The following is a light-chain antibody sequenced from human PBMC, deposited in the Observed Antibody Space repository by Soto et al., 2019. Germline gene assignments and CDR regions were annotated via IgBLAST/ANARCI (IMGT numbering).Light chain of an antibody. J-gene: IGLJ1*01. Sequence: QSVLTQPPSASGSPGQSFTISCTGTKNDIGVYDFVSWYQHHPGKAPRLIIYEVVQRPSGVPDRFSGSKSGNTASLTVSGLQAADEADYCCKSYAGSNSYVFGSGNKVTV. CDR3: KSYAGSNSYV. CDR1: KNDIGVYDF. V-gene: IGLV2-8*01. CDR2: EVV.